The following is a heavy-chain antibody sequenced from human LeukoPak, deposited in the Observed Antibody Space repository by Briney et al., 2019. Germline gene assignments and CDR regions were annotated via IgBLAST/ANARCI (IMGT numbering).Heavy chain of an antibody. D-gene: IGHD4-11*01. V-gene: IGHV3-21*01. CDR3: ARDTGLTTVTPGYFDY. CDR2: ISSSSSYI. Sequence: SGGSLRLSCAASGFTFSSYSMNWVRQAPGKGLEWVSSISSSSSYIYYADSVKGRFTISRDNAKNSLYLQMNSLRAEDTAVYYCARDTGLTTVTPGYFDYWGQGTLVTVSS. J-gene: IGHJ4*02. CDR1: GFTFSSYS.